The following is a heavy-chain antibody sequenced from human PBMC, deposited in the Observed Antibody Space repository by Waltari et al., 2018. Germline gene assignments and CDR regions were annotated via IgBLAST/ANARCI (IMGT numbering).Heavy chain of an antibody. V-gene: IGHV4-4*07. D-gene: IGHD3-9*01. Sequence: QVQLQESGPGLVKPSETLSLTCTVSGGSISSYYWSWIRQPAGKGLEWIGRIYTSGSTNYNPSLKSRVTMSVDTSKNQFSLKLSSVTAADTALYYCARDSYDILTGYNFDYWGQGTLVTVSS. CDR1: GGSISSYY. J-gene: IGHJ4*02. CDR2: IYTSGST. CDR3: ARDSYDILTGYNFDY.